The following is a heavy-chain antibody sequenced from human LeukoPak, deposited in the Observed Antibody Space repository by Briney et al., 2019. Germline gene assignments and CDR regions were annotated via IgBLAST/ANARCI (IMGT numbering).Heavy chain of an antibody. CDR3: ARTYYDILTGYNPYFDY. CDR1: GFTFDDYG. D-gene: IGHD3-9*01. Sequence: GGSLRLSCAASGFTFDDYGMSWVRQAPGKGLEWVSGINWNGGSTGYGDSVKGRFTISRDNAKNLLYLQMNSLRAEDTAVYYCARTYYDILTGYNPYFDYWGQGILVTVSS. J-gene: IGHJ4*02. CDR2: INWNGGST. V-gene: IGHV3-20*04.